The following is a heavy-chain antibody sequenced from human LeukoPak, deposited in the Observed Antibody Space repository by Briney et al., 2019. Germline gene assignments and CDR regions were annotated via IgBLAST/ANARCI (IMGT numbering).Heavy chain of an antibody. J-gene: IGHJ4*02. CDR1: GFRFDDYA. CDR2: ISWNSGDI. D-gene: IGHD1-26*01. V-gene: IGHV3-9*03. Sequence: GGSLRLSCVGSGFRFDDYAMHWVRQAPGKGLEWVSGISWNSGDIGYADSVKGRFTISRDNAKNSVYLQMNSLKPEDMAFYYCAKGSGLVGALDSWGQGALVTVSS. CDR3: AKGSGLVGALDS.